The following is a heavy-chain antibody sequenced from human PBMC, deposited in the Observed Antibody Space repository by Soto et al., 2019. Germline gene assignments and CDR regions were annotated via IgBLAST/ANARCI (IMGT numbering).Heavy chain of an antibody. J-gene: IGHJ4*02. CDR2: IWSDGNNK. CDR3: AQNGGSGAYYAFDY. V-gene: IGHV3-33*01. Sequence: GGSLILSCAASGFTFSSYGMHWVRQAPGKGLEWVAVIWSDGNNKYYADSVKGRFTISRDNSKNTLYLHMHSLRAEDTAVYYCAQNGGSGAYYAFDYWGQGTLVTVSS. D-gene: IGHD3-10*01. CDR1: GFTFSSYG.